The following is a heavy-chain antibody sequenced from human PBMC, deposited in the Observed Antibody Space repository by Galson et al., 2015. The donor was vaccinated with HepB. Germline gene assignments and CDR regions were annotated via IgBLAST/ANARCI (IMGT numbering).Heavy chain of an antibody. Sequence: SLRLSCAASGFTFRNAWMSWVRQAPGKGLEWVGRAKGMPDGGRTDYAAPVKGRFTVSRDESTNTLYLQMNSLKTEDTAVYYCTAHPNWGMLDGDYWGQGTLVTVSS. CDR3: TAHPNWGMLDGDY. CDR1: GFTFRNAW. V-gene: IGHV3-15*01. CDR2: AKGMPDGGRT. D-gene: IGHD7-27*01. J-gene: IGHJ4*02.